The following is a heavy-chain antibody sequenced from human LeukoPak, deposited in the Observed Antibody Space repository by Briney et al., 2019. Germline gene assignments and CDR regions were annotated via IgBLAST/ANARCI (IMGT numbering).Heavy chain of an antibody. Sequence: PGRSLRLSCAASGFTFSKHGMHWVRQAPGKGLEWVAVIWYDGSNKYYADSVKGRFTISRDNSKNTLYLQMNSLRAEDTAVYYCARARGGSYGPFDYWGQGTLVTVSS. CDR3: ARARGGSYGPFDY. J-gene: IGHJ4*02. D-gene: IGHD5-18*01. CDR1: GFTFSKHG. V-gene: IGHV3-33*01. CDR2: IWYDGSNK.